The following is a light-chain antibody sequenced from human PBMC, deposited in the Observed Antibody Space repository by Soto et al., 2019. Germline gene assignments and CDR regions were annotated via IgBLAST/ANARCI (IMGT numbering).Light chain of an antibody. CDR1: SSDVGAYDH. CDR2: EIS. Sequence: QSVLTQPASVSGSPGQSITISCSGTSSDVGAYDHVSWYQQYPGKAPKFIIFEISNRPSGISSRFSGSKSGNTASLTISGLQAEDEADYYCISYTGSSTSYVFGSGTKVTVL. J-gene: IGLJ1*01. CDR3: ISYTGSSTSYV. V-gene: IGLV2-14*01.